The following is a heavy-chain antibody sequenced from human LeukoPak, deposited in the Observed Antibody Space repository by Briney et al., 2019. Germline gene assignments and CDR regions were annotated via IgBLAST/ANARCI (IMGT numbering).Heavy chain of an antibody. V-gene: IGHV4-39*07. CDR1: GGSISSSSYY. CDR2: IYYSGST. D-gene: IGHD3/OR15-3a*01. J-gene: IGHJ6*03. Sequence: SETLSLTCTVSGGSISSSSYYWGWIRQPPGKGLEWIGSIYYSGSTYYNPSLKSRVTISVDTSKNQFSLKLSSVTAADTAVYYCARGLTDWPSYYYYMDVWGKGTTVTVSS. CDR3: ARGLTDWPSYYYYMDV.